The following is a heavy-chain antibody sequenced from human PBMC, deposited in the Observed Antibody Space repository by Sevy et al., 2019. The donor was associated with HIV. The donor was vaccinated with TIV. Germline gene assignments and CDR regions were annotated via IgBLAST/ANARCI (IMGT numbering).Heavy chain of an antibody. Sequence: ASVKVSCKASGYTFSYYGMNWVRQAPGHGLEWMGWISSYNGNTNYAQTFQGRVTMTIDTPTSTGYMELRSLRSDDTAMYYCARDRVPYSSSCEFDYWGQGSLVTVSS. CDR3: ARDRVPYSSSCEFDY. J-gene: IGHJ4*02. V-gene: IGHV1-18*01. D-gene: IGHD6-13*01. CDR2: ISSYNGNT. CDR1: GYTFSYYG.